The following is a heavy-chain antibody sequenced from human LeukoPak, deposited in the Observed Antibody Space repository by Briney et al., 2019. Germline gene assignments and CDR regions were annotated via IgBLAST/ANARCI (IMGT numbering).Heavy chain of an antibody. CDR2: ISSSGSSI. CDR3: ARDPRCSSMSCYRSSFYGMDV. CDR1: GFTFSSYT. J-gene: IGHJ6*02. V-gene: IGHV3-48*04. D-gene: IGHD2-2*01. Sequence: GGSLRLSCAASGFTFSSYTMSWVRQAPGKGLEWVSYISSSGSSIYYADSVKGRFTISRDNAKNSLYLQMNSLRAEDTAVYYCARDPRCSSMSCYRSSFYGMDVWGQGTTVTVSS.